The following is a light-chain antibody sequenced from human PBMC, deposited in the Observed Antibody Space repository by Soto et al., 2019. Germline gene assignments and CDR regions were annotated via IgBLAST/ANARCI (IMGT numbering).Light chain of an antibody. CDR1: QGINSW. CDR2: GAS. CDR3: QQANSFPST. J-gene: IGKJ5*01. Sequence: DIQMTQSPSSVSASVGDRVTITCRSSQGINSWLAWYQQKPEKAPMLLIYGASSLQNGAPSRFSGGGSGTHFTLTISSLQPEDFATYYCQQANSFPSTFGQGTRLDIK. V-gene: IGKV1D-12*01.